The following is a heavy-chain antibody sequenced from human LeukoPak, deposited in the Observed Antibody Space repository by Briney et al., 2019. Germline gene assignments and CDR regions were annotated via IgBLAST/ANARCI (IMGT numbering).Heavy chain of an antibody. CDR1: GFTFSSYA. CDR3: AREARSVLRFLEWSTHDPLDY. V-gene: IGHV3-30-3*01. Sequence: PGGSLRLSCAASGFTFSSYAMHWVRQAPGKGLEWVAVISYDGSNKYYADSVKGRFTISRDNAKNTLYLQMNSLRAEDTAVYYCAREARSVLRFLEWSTHDPLDYWGQGTLVTVSS. CDR2: ISYDGSNK. J-gene: IGHJ4*02. D-gene: IGHD3-3*01.